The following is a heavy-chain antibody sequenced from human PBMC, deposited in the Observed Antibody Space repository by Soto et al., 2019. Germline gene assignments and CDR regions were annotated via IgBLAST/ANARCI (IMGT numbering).Heavy chain of an antibody. Sequence: ASVKVSCKASGYTFTSYGISWVRQAPGQGLEWMGWISAYNGNTNYAQKLQGRVTMTTDTSTSTAYMELRSLRSDGTAVYYCARDHRDSSGHNNWFDPWGQGTLVTVSS. CDR3: ARDHRDSSGHNNWFDP. V-gene: IGHV1-18*01. CDR2: ISAYNGNT. CDR1: GYTFTSYG. J-gene: IGHJ5*02. D-gene: IGHD3-22*01.